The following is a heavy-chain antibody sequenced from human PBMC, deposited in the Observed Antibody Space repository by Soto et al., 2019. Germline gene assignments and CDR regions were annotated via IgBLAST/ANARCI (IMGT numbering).Heavy chain of an antibody. CDR1: GGSISSGGHS. CDR3: ARAGYSYGYCFYY. V-gene: IGHV4-31*03. J-gene: IGHJ4*02. Sequence: SETLSLTCTVSGGSISSGGHSWSWIRQHPGKGLEWIGYIYYSGSTYYNPSLKSRVTISVDTSKNQFSLKLSSVTAADTAVYYCARAGYSYGYCFYYWGQGTLVTVS. CDR2: IYYSGST. D-gene: IGHD5-18*01.